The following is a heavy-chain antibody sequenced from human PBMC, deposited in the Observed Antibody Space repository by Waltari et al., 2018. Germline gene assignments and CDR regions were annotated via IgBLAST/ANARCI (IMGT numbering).Heavy chain of an antibody. CDR3: AKDRHQLIEEGFLLALDP. Sequence: QVQLVQSGAEVKKPGASLKVSCKASGYIFTNYGISWVRQAPGQGLEWMGWVSGNNGHTNFAKKFRGRRPRAKDTSTKTVYMELSRLTSDDTAVYYWAKDRHQLIEEGFLLALDPWGQGTLVTVSS. CDR1: GYIFTNYG. V-gene: IGHV1-18*04. D-gene: IGHD2-2*01. J-gene: IGHJ5*02. CDR2: VSGNNGHT.